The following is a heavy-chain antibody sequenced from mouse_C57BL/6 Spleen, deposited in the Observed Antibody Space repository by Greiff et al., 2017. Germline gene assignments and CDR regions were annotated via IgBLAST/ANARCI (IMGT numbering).Heavy chain of an antibody. Sequence: VQLQQSGPELVKPGASVKISCKASGYTFTDYYMNWVKQSHGKSLEWIGDINPNNGGTSYNQKFKGKATLTVDKSSSTAYMELRSLTSEDSAVYYCATHWDGYFDYWGQGTTLTVSS. J-gene: IGHJ2*01. V-gene: IGHV1-26*01. CDR2: INPNNGGT. CDR1: GYTFTDYY. CDR3: ATHWDGYFDY. D-gene: IGHD4-1*01.